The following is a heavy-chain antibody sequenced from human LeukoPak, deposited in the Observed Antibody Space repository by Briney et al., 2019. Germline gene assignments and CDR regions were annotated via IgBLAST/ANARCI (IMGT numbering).Heavy chain of an antibody. J-gene: IGHJ2*01. CDR2: ISGSGGST. CDR1: GFTFSDYY. Sequence: GGSLRLSCAASGFTFSDYYMSWIRQAPGKGLEWVSAISGSGGSTYYADSVKGRFTISRDNSKNTLYLQMNSLRAEDTAVYYCAKSVPIAAAGNWYFDLWGRGTLVTVSS. D-gene: IGHD6-13*01. V-gene: IGHV3-23*01. CDR3: AKSVPIAAAGNWYFDL.